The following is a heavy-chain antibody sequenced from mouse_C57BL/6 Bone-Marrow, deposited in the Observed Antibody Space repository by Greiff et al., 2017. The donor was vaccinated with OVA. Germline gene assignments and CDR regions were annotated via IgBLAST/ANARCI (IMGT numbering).Heavy chain of an antibody. D-gene: IGHD3-2*02. Sequence: QVQLQQSGPELVKPGASVKISCKASGYAFSSSWMNWVKQRPGKGLEWIGRIYPGDGDTNYNGKFKGKATLTADKSSSTAYMQLSSLTSEDSAVYFCARRGFRWYFDVWGTGTTVTVSS. CDR2: IYPGDGDT. V-gene: IGHV1-82*01. CDR1: GYAFSSSW. J-gene: IGHJ1*03. CDR3: ARRGFRWYFDV.